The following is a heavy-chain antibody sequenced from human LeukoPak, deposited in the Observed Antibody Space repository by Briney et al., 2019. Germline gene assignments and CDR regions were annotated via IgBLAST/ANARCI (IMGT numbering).Heavy chain of an antibody. Sequence: PGGSLRLSCAASGFTFSSYAMHWVRQAPGKGLEYVSAISSNGGSTYYANSVKGRFTISRDNSKNTLYLQMGSLRAEDMAVYYCARRQENYGSSYYFDYWGQGTLVTVSS. J-gene: IGHJ4*02. CDR2: ISSNGGST. V-gene: IGHV3-64*01. D-gene: IGHD4-17*01. CDR1: GFTFSSYA. CDR3: ARRQENYGSSYYFDY.